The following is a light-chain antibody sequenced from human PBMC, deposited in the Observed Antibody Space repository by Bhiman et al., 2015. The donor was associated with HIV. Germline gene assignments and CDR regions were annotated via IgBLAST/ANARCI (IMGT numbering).Light chain of an antibody. CDR2: DVS. CDR1: SSDVGTYNY. Sequence: QSALTQPASMSGSPGQSITISCTGTSSDVGTYNYVSWYQQYPGKAPKLLIYDVSKRPSGVSNRFSGSKSGNTASLTISGLQAEDEADYYCCSYAGSYVYVFGTGTKVTVL. V-gene: IGLV2-14*01. J-gene: IGLJ1*01. CDR3: CSYAGSYVYV.